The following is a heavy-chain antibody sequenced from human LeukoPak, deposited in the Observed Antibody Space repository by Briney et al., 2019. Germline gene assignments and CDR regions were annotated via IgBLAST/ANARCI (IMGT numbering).Heavy chain of an antibody. CDR1: GGTFSSYA. CDR2: IIPIFGTA. D-gene: IGHD5-24*01. CDR3: ARRDGYNDAIDY. Sequence: GASVKVSCKASGGTFSSYAISWVRQAPGQGLEWMGGIIPIFGTANYAQKFQGRVTITADESTSTAYMELSSLRSEDTAVYYCARRDGYNDAIDYWGQGTLVTVSS. J-gene: IGHJ4*02. V-gene: IGHV1-69*13.